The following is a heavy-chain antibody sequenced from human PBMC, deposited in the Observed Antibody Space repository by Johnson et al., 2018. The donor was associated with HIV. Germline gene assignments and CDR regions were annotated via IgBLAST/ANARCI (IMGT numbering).Heavy chain of an antibody. Sequence: QVQLVESGGGLVKPGGSLRLSCAASGFIFSDYYMSWIRQAPERGLEWVSSISSGGGTIYYADSVKGRFTISRDNAKNSLYLQMNSLRAEDTAVYYCARITGSGWEHDAFDIWGQGTMVTVSS. CDR3: ARITGSGWEHDAFDI. D-gene: IGHD6-19*01. V-gene: IGHV3-11*04. CDR1: GFIFSDYY. CDR2: ISSGGGTI. J-gene: IGHJ3*02.